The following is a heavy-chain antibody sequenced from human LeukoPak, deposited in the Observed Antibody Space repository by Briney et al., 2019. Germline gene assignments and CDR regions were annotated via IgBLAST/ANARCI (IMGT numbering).Heavy chain of an antibody. D-gene: IGHD3-22*01. CDR2: ISAYNGNT. V-gene: IGHV1-18*01. Sequence: ASVKVSCKASGYTFTSYGISWVRQAPGQGLEWMGWISAYNGNTNYAQKLQGRVTMTTDTSTSTAYMELRSLRSDDTAVYYCASRIKNYYDSSGPEYYFDYWGQGTLVTVSS. CDR1: GYTFTSYG. J-gene: IGHJ4*02. CDR3: ASRIKNYYDSSGPEYYFDY.